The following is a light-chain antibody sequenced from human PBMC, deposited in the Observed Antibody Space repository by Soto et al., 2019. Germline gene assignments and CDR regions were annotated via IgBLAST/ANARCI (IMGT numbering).Light chain of an antibody. CDR3: SSYTSSSTPYV. J-gene: IGLJ1*01. Sequence: SVLSQPASVSGSPVQSITISCTGTSSDVGGYNYVSWYQQHPGKAPKLMIYEVSNRPSGVSNRFSGSKSGNTASLTISGLQAEDEADYSCSSYTSSSTPYVFGTGTKVTVL. V-gene: IGLV2-14*01. CDR2: EVS. CDR1: SSDVGGYNY.